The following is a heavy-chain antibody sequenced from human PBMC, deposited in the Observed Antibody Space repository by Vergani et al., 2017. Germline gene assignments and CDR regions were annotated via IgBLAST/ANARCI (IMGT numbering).Heavy chain of an antibody. J-gene: IGHJ4*02. CDR3: ARGALWWLRQIDS. V-gene: IGHV4-59*01. D-gene: IGHD2-21*01. Sequence: QVQLQESGPGLVKPSETLSLTRSVPGDPLNTYYWTRIRQPPGKGLEWVGYIYDSVDTKYNPSLKSRVTMSLDTSKNQFSLNLYSVTAADTAVYYCARGALWWLRQIDSWGQGTLVTVSS. CDR1: GDPLNTYY. CDR2: IYDSVDT.